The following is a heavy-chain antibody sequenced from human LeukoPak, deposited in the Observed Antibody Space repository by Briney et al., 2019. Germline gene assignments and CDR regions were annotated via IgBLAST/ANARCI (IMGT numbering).Heavy chain of an antibody. CDR3: ARDQEYSGSYYRYFDY. V-gene: IGHV4-59*01. J-gene: IGHJ4*02. CDR2: IYSRGLTRGST. CDR1: GGSLSSYY. Sequence: SETLSLTCTVSGGSLSSYYWSWIRQPPGKGLEWIGYIYSRGLTRGSTNYNPSLKSRVTISVDTSKNQFSLKLSSVTAADTAVYYCARDQEYSGSYYRYFDYWGQGTLVIVSS. D-gene: IGHD1-26*01.